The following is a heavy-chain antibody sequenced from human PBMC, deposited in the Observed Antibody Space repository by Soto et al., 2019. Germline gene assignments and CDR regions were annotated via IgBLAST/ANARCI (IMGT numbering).Heavy chain of an antibody. CDR3: ARQGRTRKTGWHKELDY. CDR2: IYYSGST. J-gene: IGHJ4*02. Sequence: SETLSLTCTVSGGSISSYYWSWIRQPPGKGLEWIGYIYYSGSTNYNPSLKSRVTISVDTSKNQFSLKLSSVTAADTAVYYCARQGRTRKTGWHKELDYWGQGTLVTVSS. V-gene: IGHV4-59*08. CDR1: GGSISSYY. D-gene: IGHD3-9*01.